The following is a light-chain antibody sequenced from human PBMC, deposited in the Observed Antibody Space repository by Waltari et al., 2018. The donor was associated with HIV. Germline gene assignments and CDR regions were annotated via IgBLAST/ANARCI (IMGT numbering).Light chain of an antibody. V-gene: IGLV1-44*01. CDR1: SHNIGSNT. J-gene: IGLJ1*01. CDR2: SLN. Sequence: QSVLTQTHSATGTPGQRVIVSCSGSSHNIGSNTVNWYQLPPGAAARLLINSLNQRPSGVPARFSGSKSGASVSLAISGLQSEDEADYYCAAWDDNLNGYVFGSGTKVTVL. CDR3: AAWDDNLNGYV.